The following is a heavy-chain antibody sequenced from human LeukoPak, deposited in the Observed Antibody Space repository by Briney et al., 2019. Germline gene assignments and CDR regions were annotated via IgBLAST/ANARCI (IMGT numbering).Heavy chain of an antibody. Sequence: SETLSLTCTVSGGSISRYYWSWIRQPPGKGLEWIGYIYYSGSTNYNPSLKSRVTISVDTSKNQFSLKLSSVTAADTAVYYCARHRIHYYYGMDVWGQGTTVTVSS. CDR2: IYYSGST. D-gene: IGHD1-14*01. CDR3: ARHRIHYYYGMDV. J-gene: IGHJ6*02. CDR1: GGSISRYY. V-gene: IGHV4-59*08.